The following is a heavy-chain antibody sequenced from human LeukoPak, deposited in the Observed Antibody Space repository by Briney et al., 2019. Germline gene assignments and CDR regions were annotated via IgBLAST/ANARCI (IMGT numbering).Heavy chain of an antibody. CDR2: INPSGGST. CDR1: GYTFTIYY. CDR3: ARDLSVVPAAMARY. V-gene: IGHV1-46*01. Sequence: GASVRVSSKPSGYTFTIYYMHWVRPAPGQGLEWMGIINPSGGSTSYAQKFQGRVTMTRDTSTSTVYMELSSLRSEDTAVYYCARDLSVVPAAMARYWGQGTLVTVSS. D-gene: IGHD2-2*01. J-gene: IGHJ4*02.